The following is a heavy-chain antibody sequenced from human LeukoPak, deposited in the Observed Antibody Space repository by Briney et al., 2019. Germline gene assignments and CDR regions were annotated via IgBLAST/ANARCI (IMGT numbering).Heavy chain of an antibody. CDR3: ARRYYYYDSSGYYLDYFDY. D-gene: IGHD3-22*01. J-gene: IGHJ4*02. CDR1: GGSISSSSYY. V-gene: IGHV4-39*01. CDR2: IYYSGRT. Sequence: SETLSLTCTVSGGSISSSSYYWGWIRQPPGKGLEWIRSIYYSGRTYYNPSLKSRVTISVDTSKNQFSLKLSSVTATDTAVYYCARRYYYYDSSGYYLDYFDYWGQGTLVTVSS.